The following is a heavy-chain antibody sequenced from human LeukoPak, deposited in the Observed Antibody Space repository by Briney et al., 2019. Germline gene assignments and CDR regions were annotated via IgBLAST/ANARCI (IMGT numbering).Heavy chain of an antibody. J-gene: IGHJ5*02. CDR1: GFTFDDYA. CDR2: ISWNSGSI. Sequence: GGSLRLSCAASGFTFDDYAMHWVRQAPGKGLEWVSGISWNSGSIGYADSVKGRFTISRDNAKNSLYLQMNSLRAEDTALYYCARGNYGEWENWFDPWGQGTLVTVSS. D-gene: IGHD1-26*01. V-gene: IGHV3-9*01. CDR3: ARGNYGEWENWFDP.